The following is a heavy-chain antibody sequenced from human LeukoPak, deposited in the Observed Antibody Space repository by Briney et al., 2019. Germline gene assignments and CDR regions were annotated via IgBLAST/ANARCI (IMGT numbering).Heavy chain of an antibody. J-gene: IGHJ4*02. D-gene: IGHD1-14*01. V-gene: IGHV3-7*01. Sequence: PGGSLRLSCAASGFTFSSYWMSWVRQAPGKGLEWVANIKQDGSEKYYVDSVKGRFTISRDNAKNSLYLQMNSLRAEDTAVYYCARVLVEAHITFDYWGQGTLVTVSS. CDR2: IKQDGSEK. CDR1: GFTFSSYW. CDR3: ARVLVEAHITFDY.